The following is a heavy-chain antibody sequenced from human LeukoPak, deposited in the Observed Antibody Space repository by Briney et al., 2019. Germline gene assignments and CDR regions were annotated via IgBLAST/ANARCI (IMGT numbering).Heavy chain of an antibody. CDR1: GFSLTASGVG. CDR3: AQRSPSYGSGWYY. D-gene: IGHD6-19*01. CDR2: IYWDDDK. V-gene: IGHV2-5*02. Sequence: SGPTLVNPTEALTLTCTLSGFSLTASGVGVGWFRQPPGLALWGLALIYWDDDKRYSPSLTSRLSITKDTSKNQVVLTMTNMDPVDTAKYYCAQRSPSYGSGWYYWGQGTLVTVSS. J-gene: IGHJ4*02.